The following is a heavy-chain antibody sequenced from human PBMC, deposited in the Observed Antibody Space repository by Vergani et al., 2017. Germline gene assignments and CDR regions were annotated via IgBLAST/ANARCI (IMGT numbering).Heavy chain of an antibody. J-gene: IGHJ4*02. CDR3: ARDLGGLSVATTFDY. V-gene: IGHV3-21*01. Sequence: EVQLVESGGGLVKPGGSLRLSCAASGFTFSSYSMNWVRQAPGKGLEWVSSISSSSSYIYYADSVKGRFTISRDNAKNSLYLQMNSLRAEDTAVYYCARDLGGLSVATTFDYWGQGTLVTVSS. D-gene: IGHD5-12*01. CDR2: ISSSSSYI. CDR1: GFTFSSYS.